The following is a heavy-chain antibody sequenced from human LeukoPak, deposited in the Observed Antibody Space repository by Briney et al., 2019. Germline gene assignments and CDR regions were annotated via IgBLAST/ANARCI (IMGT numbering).Heavy chain of an antibody. CDR2: IIPIFGTA. CDR1: GYTFTTYG. CDR3: ARERQQLVPDY. V-gene: IGHV1-69*13. D-gene: IGHD6-13*01. Sequence: ASVKVSCKASGYTFTTYGISWVRQAPGQGLEWMGGIIPIFGTANYAQKFQGRVTITADESTSTGYMELSSLRSEDTAVYYCARERQQLVPDYWGQGTLVTVSS. J-gene: IGHJ4*02.